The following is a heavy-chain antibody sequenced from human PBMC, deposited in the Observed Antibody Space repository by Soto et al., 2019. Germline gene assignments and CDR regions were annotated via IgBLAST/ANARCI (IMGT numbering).Heavy chain of an antibody. D-gene: IGHD5-12*01. J-gene: IGHJ4*02. CDR2: ISWNSGSI. Sequence: GGSLRLSCAASGFTFDDYAMHWVRQAPGKGLEWVSGISWNSGSIGYADSVKGRFTISRDNAKNSLYLQMNSLRAEDTALYYCAEYMGHIGYDTYLGYWGQGTLATVP. V-gene: IGHV3-9*01. CDR3: AEYMGHIGYDTYLGY. CDR1: GFTFDDYA.